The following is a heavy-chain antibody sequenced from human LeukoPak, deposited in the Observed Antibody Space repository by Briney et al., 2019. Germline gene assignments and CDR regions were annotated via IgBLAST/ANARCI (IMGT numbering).Heavy chain of an antibody. Sequence: PGRSLRLSCAASGFTFSSYDMHWVRQAPGKGLEWVAVISYDGSNKYYADSVKGRFTISRDNSKNTLYLQMNSLRAEDTAVYYCASDGELAPPDIWGQGTMVTVSS. CDR3: ASDGELAPPDI. CDR2: ISYDGSNK. D-gene: IGHD1-26*01. J-gene: IGHJ3*02. V-gene: IGHV3-30*03. CDR1: GFTFSSYD.